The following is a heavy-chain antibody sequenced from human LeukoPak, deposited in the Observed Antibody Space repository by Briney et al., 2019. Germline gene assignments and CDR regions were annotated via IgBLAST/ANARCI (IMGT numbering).Heavy chain of an antibody. Sequence: GGSLRLSCAASGFTFSSYAMNWVRQAPGEGVEWVSGISGSGGSTYYADSVKGRFTISRDNAKNSLYLQMNSLRAEDTALYYCAKDIGGGGGAFDIWGQGTMVTVSS. CDR2: ISGSGGST. CDR1: GFTFSSYA. V-gene: IGHV3-23*01. D-gene: IGHD3-16*01. J-gene: IGHJ3*02. CDR3: AKDIGGGGGAFDI.